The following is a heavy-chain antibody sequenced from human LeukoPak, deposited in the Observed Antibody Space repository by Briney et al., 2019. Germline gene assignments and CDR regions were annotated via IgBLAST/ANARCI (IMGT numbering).Heavy chain of an antibody. D-gene: IGHD6-13*01. Sequence: SETLSLTCTVSGGSISSYYWSWVRQPPGKGLEWIGYIYYSGSTNYNPSLKSRVTISVDTSKNQFSLKLSSVTAADTAVYYCARDRPTGYSSSWPYYFDYWGQGTLVTVSS. CDR3: ARDRPTGYSSSWPYYFDY. CDR2: IYYSGST. CDR1: GGSISSYY. J-gene: IGHJ4*02. V-gene: IGHV4-59*01.